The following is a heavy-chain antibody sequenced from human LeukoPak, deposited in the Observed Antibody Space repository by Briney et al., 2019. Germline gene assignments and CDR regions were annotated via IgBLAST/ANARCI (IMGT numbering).Heavy chain of an antibody. CDR3: ARDAGYCSSTSCYTGGFDY. D-gene: IGHD2-2*02. CDR2: IIPIFGTA. CDR1: GGTFISYA. V-gene: IGHV1-69*13. Sequence: SVKVSCKASGGTFISYAISWVRQAPGQGLEWMGGIIPIFGTANYAQKFQGRVTITADESTSTAYMELSSLRSEDTAVYYCARDAGYCSSTSCYTGGFDYWGQGTLVTVSS. J-gene: IGHJ4*02.